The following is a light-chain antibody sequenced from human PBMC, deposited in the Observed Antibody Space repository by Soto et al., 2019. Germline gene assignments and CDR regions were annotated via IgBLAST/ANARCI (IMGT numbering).Light chain of an antibody. V-gene: IGKV3-20*01. J-gene: IGKJ1*01. CDR2: GAS. Sequence: EIVLTQSPGTLSLSPGHRATLSCRAGQSVSSHSLAWYLQTPGQAPRIXIYGASSRATGIPDRFSGSGSGTDLALTISILETEHFAVYYCQQYDSSPSWTFGQGTNVYIK. CDR3: QQYDSSPSWT. CDR1: QSVSSHS.